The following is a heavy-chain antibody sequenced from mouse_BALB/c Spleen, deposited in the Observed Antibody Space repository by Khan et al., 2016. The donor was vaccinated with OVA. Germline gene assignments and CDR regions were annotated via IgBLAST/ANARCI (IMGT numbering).Heavy chain of an antibody. D-gene: IGHD2-14*01. CDR1: GYTFTSYT. CDR3: VRDGAYHRNDGWFAY. V-gene: IGHV1-4*01. CDR2: INPSNGYT. Sequence: RKEDGAELARPGASVEMSCKASGYTFTSYTIHWIKERPGQGLEWIGNINPSNGYTNYNQKFKDKATLTTDKSSTTAYLQLSSLTSDDSAVYNCVRDGAYHRNDGWFAYWGQGTLVTVSA. J-gene: IGHJ3*01.